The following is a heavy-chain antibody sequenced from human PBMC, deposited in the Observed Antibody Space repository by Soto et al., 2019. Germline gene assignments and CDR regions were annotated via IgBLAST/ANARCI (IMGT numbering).Heavy chain of an antibody. CDR1: GGSISSYY. V-gene: IGHV4-59*01. J-gene: IGHJ4*01. D-gene: IGHD5-12*01. CDR3: ARVRDLDSEGVDFDI. Sequence: PSETLSLTCTVSGGSISSYYWSWIRQPPGTGLEWIGYIYYSGSTNYNPSLKSRVTISVDTSKNQFSLKLSSVTAADTAVYYCARVRDLDSEGVDFDIWGQGTLVTVSS. CDR2: IYYSGST.